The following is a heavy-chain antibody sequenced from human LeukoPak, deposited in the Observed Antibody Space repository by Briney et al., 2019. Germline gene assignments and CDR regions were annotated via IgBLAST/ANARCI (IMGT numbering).Heavy chain of an antibody. D-gene: IGHD3-22*01. J-gene: IGHJ4*02. CDR3: ARGGMYYYDSSGYLFDY. CDR2: INYSGRT. Sequence: SETLSLTCTISDDSISNNRYFWAWIRQPPGKGLEWIGSINYSGRTYYNPSLKSRVTISVDTSKNQFSLKLSSVTAADTAVYYCARGGMYYYDSSGYLFDYWGQGTLVTVSS. CDR1: DDSISNNRYF. V-gene: IGHV4-39*07.